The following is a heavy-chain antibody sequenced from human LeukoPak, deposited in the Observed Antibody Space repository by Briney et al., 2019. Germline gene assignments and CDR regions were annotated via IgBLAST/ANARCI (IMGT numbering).Heavy chain of an antibody. D-gene: IGHD2-2*01. V-gene: IGHV3-21*06. CDR3: ARVADRATYCTSTSCYGDY. CDR1: GFTLSSYS. CDR2: ISSSSSYI. J-gene: IGHJ4*02. Sequence: GGSLRLSCAASGFTLSSYSMNWVRQAPGKGLEWVSSISSSSSYIYYADSVKGRFTISRDNAKNSLYLQMNSLRAEDTAVYYCARVADRATYCTSTSCYGDYWGQGTLVTVSS.